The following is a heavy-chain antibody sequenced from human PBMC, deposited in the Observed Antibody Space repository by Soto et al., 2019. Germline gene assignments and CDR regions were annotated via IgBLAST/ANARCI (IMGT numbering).Heavy chain of an antibody. Sequence: GGSLRLSCAASGFTFSSYSMNWVRQAPGKGLEWVSSISSSSSYIYYADSVKGRFTISRDNAKNSLYLQMNSLRAEDTAVYYCARDPTTVTQSDYYYYGMDVWGQGTTVTVSS. V-gene: IGHV3-21*01. D-gene: IGHD4-17*01. CDR3: ARDPTTVTQSDYYYYGMDV. CDR1: GFTFSSYS. CDR2: ISSSSSYI. J-gene: IGHJ6*02.